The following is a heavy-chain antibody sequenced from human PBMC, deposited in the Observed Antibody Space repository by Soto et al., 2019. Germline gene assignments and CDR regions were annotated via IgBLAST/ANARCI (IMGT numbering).Heavy chain of an antibody. CDR2: ISPYTGNT. Sequence: QVQLEQSGDEVKKPGASVKVSCKASGYIFVNYGIAWVRQAPGQGLEWLGWISPYTGNTYYATKVQGRLTLTTDTTTPTALMDLGGLTSADTAVYYCALVDLCVTLTPQDVWCQGTTGTVSS. D-gene: IGHD2-8*02. CDR3: ALVDLCVTLTPQDV. J-gene: IGHJ6*02. CDR1: GYIFVNYG. V-gene: IGHV1-18*01.